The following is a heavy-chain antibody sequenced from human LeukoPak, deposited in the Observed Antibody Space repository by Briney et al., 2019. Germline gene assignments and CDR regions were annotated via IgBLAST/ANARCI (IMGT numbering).Heavy chain of an antibody. CDR1: GYTFTGYY. D-gene: IGHD2-2*02. J-gene: IGHJ2*01. V-gene: IGHV1-2*02. Sequence: GASVKVSCKASGYTFTGYYMHWVRQAPGQGLEWMGWINPNSGGTNYAQKFQGRVTMTRDTSISTAYMELSRLRSDDTAVYYCARDLGYCSSTSCYTFRWYFDLWGRGTLVTVSS. CDR3: ARDLGYCSSTSCYTFRWYFDL. CDR2: INPNSGGT.